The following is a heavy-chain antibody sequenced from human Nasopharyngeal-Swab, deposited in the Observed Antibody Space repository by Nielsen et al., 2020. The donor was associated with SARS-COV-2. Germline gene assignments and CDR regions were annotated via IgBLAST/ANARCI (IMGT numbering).Heavy chain of an antibody. D-gene: IGHD1-26*01. CDR3: VRDVAMVGATLDT. Sequence: WIRQPPGKGLEWVAYVSRSSSRSYYADSVEGRFTISRDNPKNSLFLQMDSLRDEDTAVYFCVRDVAMVGATLDTWGQGTLVTVPS. V-gene: IGHV3-11*06. J-gene: IGHJ1*01. CDR2: VSRSSSRS.